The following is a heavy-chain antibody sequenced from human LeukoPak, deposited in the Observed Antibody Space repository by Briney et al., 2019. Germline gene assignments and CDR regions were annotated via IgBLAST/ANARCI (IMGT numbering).Heavy chain of an antibody. CDR3: AKGFSERLGVRESYGLDY. Sequence: GGSLRLSCAASGFTFSSYSMNWVRQAPGKGLEWVSSISSSSSYIYYADSVKGRFTISRDNAKNSLYLQMNSLRAEDMALYYCAKGFSERLGVRESYGLDYWGQGTLVTVSS. CDR2: ISSSSSYI. CDR1: GFTFSSYS. J-gene: IGHJ4*02. V-gene: IGHV3-21*04. D-gene: IGHD1-26*01.